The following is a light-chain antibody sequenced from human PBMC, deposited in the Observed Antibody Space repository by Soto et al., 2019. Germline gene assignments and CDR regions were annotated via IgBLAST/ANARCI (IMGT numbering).Light chain of an antibody. V-gene: IGLV2-8*01. CDR3: SSYAGTNTPYV. Sequence: QSALTQPPSASGSPRQSVTISCTGTRSDVGGYYYVSWYQQHPGKAPKLMIYEVSKRPSGVPDRFSGSKSGNTASLTVSGLQAEDEADYYCSSYAGTNTPYVFGTGTKVTVL. CDR2: EVS. J-gene: IGLJ1*01. CDR1: RSDVGGYYY.